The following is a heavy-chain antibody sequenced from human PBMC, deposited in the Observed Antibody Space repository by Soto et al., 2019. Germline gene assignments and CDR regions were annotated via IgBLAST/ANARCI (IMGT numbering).Heavy chain of an antibody. CDR3: TKAEATMITGWPYYGVDV. CDR1: GFNFRNYA. V-gene: IGHV3-23*01. CDR2: ISGSGDES. Sequence: XGSLRLSCAGSGFNFRNYALTGVRQGPGKRLEWVSGISGSGDESHYADSVKGRFTISRDNSKNRLYLQMDSLRIEDTAVYYCTKAEATMITGWPYYGVDVWGPGTTVTVSS. J-gene: IGHJ6*02. D-gene: IGHD5-12*01.